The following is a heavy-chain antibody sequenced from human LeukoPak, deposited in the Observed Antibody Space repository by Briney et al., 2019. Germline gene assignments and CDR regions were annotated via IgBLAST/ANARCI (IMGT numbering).Heavy chain of an antibody. CDR3: AKTYYYDSSAYYSFDY. CDR2: MRYDGSNK. Sequence: GGSLRLSCAASGFTISRFGRHWVRQAPGKGLEWVTFMRYDGSNKYYADSVKGRFTISRDNSKNTLYLQMNSLRAEDTAVYYCAKTYYYDSSAYYSFDYWGQGTLVTVSS. CDR1: GFTISRFG. D-gene: IGHD3-22*01. V-gene: IGHV3-30*02. J-gene: IGHJ4*02.